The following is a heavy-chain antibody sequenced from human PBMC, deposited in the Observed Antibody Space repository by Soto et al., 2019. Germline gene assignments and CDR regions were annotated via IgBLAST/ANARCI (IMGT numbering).Heavy chain of an antibody. Sequence: QVQLVESGGGVVQPGRSLRLSCAASGFTFRNYAMHWVRQAPGKGLECVAVISYDGSNKFYRDYVKGRVTISRDNSKNTLYLKINSLIYEDTAVYYCARGDREDIAVVVGVRPGEYGVDVWGQGTTVTVSS. CDR1: GFTFRNYA. J-gene: IGHJ6*02. V-gene: IGHV3-30-3*01. CDR2: ISYDGSNK. D-gene: IGHD2-15*01. CDR3: ARGDREDIAVVVGVRPGEYGVDV.